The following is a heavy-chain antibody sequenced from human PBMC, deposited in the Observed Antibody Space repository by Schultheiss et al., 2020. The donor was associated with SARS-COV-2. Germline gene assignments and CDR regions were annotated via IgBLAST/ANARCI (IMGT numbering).Heavy chain of an antibody. D-gene: IGHD3-10*01. CDR2: INHSGST. V-gene: IGHV4-34*01. CDR3: ARRGLRITMVRGVITPFDY. J-gene: IGHJ4*02. CDR1: GGSFSGYY. Sequence: SETLSLTCAVYGGSFSGYYWSWIRQPPGKGLEWIGEINHSGSTYYNPSLKSRVTISVDTSKNQFSLKLSSVTAADTAVYYCARRGLRITMVRGVITPFDYWGQGTLVTVSS.